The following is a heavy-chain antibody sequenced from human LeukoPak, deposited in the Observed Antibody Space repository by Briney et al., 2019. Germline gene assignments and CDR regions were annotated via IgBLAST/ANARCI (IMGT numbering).Heavy chain of an antibody. CDR3: AKGGFVHAFDI. Sequence: SVKVSCKASGGTFSSYAISWVRQAPGQGLEWMGGIIPIFGTANYAQKFQGRVTITTDESTSTAYMELSGLRSEDTAVYYCAKGGFVHAFDIWGQGTMVTVSS. J-gene: IGHJ3*02. V-gene: IGHV1-69*05. D-gene: IGHD3-16*01. CDR2: IIPIFGTA. CDR1: GGTFSSYA.